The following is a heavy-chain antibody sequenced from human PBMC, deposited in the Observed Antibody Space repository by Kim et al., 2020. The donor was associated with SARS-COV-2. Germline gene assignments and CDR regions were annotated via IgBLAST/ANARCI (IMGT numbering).Heavy chain of an antibody. Sequence: GGSLRLSCAASGFTFSSYAMHWVRQAPGKGLEWVAVIWYDGSNKYYADSVKGRFTISRDNSKNTLYLQMNSLRAEDTAVYYCAKDHTSYYDFWSGYYRGPYYYYGMDVWGQGTTVTVSS. V-gene: IGHV3-33*06. CDR1: GFTFSSYA. J-gene: IGHJ6*02. D-gene: IGHD3-3*01. CDR2: IWYDGSNK. CDR3: AKDHTSYYDFWSGYYRGPYYYYGMDV.